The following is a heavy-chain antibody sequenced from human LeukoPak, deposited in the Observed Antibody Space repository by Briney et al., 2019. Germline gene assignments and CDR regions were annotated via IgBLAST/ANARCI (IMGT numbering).Heavy chain of an antibody. Sequence: PSETLSLTCAVYGGSFSGYYWSWIRQPPGKGLEWIGEINHSGSTNYNPSLKSRVTISVDTSKNQFSLKLSSVTAADTAVYYCVRGSPFWSGYYNWFDPWGQGTLVTVSS. J-gene: IGHJ5*02. CDR3: VRGSPFWSGYYNWFDP. CDR1: GGSFSGYY. V-gene: IGHV4-34*01. CDR2: INHSGST. D-gene: IGHD3-3*01.